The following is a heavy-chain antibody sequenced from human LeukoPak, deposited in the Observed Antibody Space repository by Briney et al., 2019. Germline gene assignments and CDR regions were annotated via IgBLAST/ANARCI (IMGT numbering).Heavy chain of an antibody. CDR3: ARDSGQTSFDY. D-gene: IGHD1-1*01. J-gene: IGHJ4*02. CDR2: ISSSGPTI. V-gene: IGHV3-48*03. Sequence: GGSLRLSCAASGFTFSSYEMNWVRRAPGKGLEWVSYISSSGPTIYYADSVKGRFTISRDNAKNSLYLQMNSLRAEDTAVYYCARDSGQTSFDYWGQGTLVTVSS. CDR1: GFTFSSYE.